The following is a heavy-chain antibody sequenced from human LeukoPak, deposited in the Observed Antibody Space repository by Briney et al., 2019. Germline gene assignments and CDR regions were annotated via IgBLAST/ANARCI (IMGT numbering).Heavy chain of an antibody. V-gene: IGHV3-30*02. J-gene: IGHJ4*02. CDR1: GFTFSSYG. Sequence: GGSLRLSCAASGFTFSSYGMHWVRQAPGKGLEWVAFIRYDGSNKYYADSVKGRFTISRDNSKNTLYLQMNSLRAEDTAVYYCARATITYYYDSSGYYHDYWGQGTLVTVSS. CDR3: ARATITYYYDSSGYYHDY. CDR2: IRYDGSNK. D-gene: IGHD3-22*01.